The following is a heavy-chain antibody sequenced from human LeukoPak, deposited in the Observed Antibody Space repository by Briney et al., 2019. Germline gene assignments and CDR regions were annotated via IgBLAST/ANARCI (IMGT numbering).Heavy chain of an antibody. CDR3: ARDRLYCSSTSCTNWFDP. V-gene: IGHV4-4*07. D-gene: IGHD2-2*01. J-gene: IGHJ5*02. CDR2: IYTSGST. CDR1: GGSISSYY. Sequence: ETLSLTCTVSGGSISSYYWSWIRQPAGKGLEWIGRIYTSGSTNYNPSLTSRGTISVDTSKNQFSLKLSSVTAADTAVYYCARDRLYCSSTSCTNWFDPWGQGTLVTVSS.